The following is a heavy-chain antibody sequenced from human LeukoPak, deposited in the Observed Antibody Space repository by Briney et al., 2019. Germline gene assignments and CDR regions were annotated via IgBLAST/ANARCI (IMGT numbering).Heavy chain of an antibody. J-gene: IGHJ4*02. CDR1: GFTFSSYG. D-gene: IGHD6-19*01. CDR2: ISYDGSNK. CDR3: AKGTAGTLPADY. Sequence: GGSLRLSCAASGFTFSSYGMHWVRQAPGKGLEWVAVISYDGSNKYYADSVKGRFTISRDNSKNTLYLQMNSLRAEDTAVYYCAKGTAGTLPADYWGQGTLVTVSS. V-gene: IGHV3-30*18.